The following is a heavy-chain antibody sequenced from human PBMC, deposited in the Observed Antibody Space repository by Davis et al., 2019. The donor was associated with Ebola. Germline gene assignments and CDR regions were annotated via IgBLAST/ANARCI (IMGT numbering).Heavy chain of an antibody. Sequence: GESLKISCAASGFTFSSYWMHWVRQAPGKGLVWVSRINSDGRSTTYADSVKGRFTISRDNAKNTLYLQMNSLRAEDTAVYYCARGKLWSGDYGMDVWGQGTTVTVSS. CDR3: ARGKLWSGDYGMDV. V-gene: IGHV3-74*01. CDR1: GFTFSSYW. CDR2: INSDGRST. D-gene: IGHD3-3*01. J-gene: IGHJ6*02.